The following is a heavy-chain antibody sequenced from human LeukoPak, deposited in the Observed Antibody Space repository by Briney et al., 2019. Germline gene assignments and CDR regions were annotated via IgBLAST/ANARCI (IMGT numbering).Heavy chain of an antibody. Sequence: GGSLRLSCAASGFTFSSYGMHWVRQAPGKGLEWLGNIKEDGSEKYYLDSVRGRFTISRDNAKNSLYLQMNSLRAEDSALYYCARDYVWGSHEPDYWGQGTLVTVSS. CDR3: ARDYVWGSHEPDY. J-gene: IGHJ4*02. CDR2: IKEDGSEK. D-gene: IGHD3-16*01. CDR1: GFTFSSYG. V-gene: IGHV3-7*01.